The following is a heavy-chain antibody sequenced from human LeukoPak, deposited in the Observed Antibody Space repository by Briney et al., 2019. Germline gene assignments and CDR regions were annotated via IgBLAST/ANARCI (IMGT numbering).Heavy chain of an antibody. CDR2: INAGNGNT. V-gene: IGHV1-3*01. J-gene: IGHJ3*02. CDR3: ARFEDYYGSGSYYRAFDI. Sequence: ASVKVSCKASGYAFTKYGISWVRQAPGQGLEWMGWINAGNGNTKYSQKFQGRVTITRDTSASTAYMELSSLRSEDTAVYYCARFEDYYGSGSYYRAFDIWGQGTMVTVSS. D-gene: IGHD3-10*01. CDR1: GYAFTKYG.